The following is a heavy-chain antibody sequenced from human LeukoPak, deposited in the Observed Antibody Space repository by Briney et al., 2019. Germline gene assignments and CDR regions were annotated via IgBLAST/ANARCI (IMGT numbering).Heavy chain of an antibody. CDR1: GGSISSYY. Sequence: SETLSLTCTVSGGSISSYYWSWLRQPAGKGLEWIGRIYTSGSTNYNPSLTSRVTMSVDTSKNQFSLKLSSVTAADTAVYYCARDGGHSSGPFMYNWFDPWGQGTLVTVSS. CDR3: ARDGGHSSGPFMYNWFDP. CDR2: IYTSGST. V-gene: IGHV4-4*07. D-gene: IGHD6-19*01. J-gene: IGHJ5*02.